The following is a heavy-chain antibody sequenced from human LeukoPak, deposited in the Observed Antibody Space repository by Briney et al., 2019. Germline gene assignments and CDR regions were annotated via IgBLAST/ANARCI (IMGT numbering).Heavy chain of an antibody. J-gene: IGHJ4*02. CDR3: ARDRYALYY. Sequence: PGGSLRLSCAASGFTFSSYEMNWVRQDPGKGLEWVSYISSSDGSTIYYADSVKGRFTISRDNAKSSLYLQMDSLRAEDTAVYYCARDRYALYYWGQGALVTVSS. CDR2: ISSSDGSTI. CDR1: GFTFSSYE. D-gene: IGHD2-2*01. V-gene: IGHV3-48*03.